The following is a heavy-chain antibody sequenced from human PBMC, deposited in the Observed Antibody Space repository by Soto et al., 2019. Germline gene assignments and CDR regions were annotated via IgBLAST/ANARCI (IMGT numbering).Heavy chain of an antibody. CDR2: ISGSGGST. V-gene: IGHV3-23*01. CDR3: AKASTVLLGSRGYQYYFDS. Sequence: RWSLRLSCAASGFTFSSYAMSWVRQAPGKGLEWVSGISGSGGSTYYADSVKGRFTISRDNSKNTLYVQMNSLRAEDTAVFYCAKASTVLLGSRGYQYYFDSWGQGILVIVSP. CDR1: GFTFSSYA. D-gene: IGHD3-22*01. J-gene: IGHJ4*02.